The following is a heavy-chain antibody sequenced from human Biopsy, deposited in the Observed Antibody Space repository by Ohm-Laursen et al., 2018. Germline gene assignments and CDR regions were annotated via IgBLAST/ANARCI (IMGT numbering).Heavy chain of an antibody. CDR1: GFSLSPRGMR. CDR3: ARTPILIVSAGLVYRHRRHLQGMDV. V-gene: IGHV2-70*04. D-gene: IGHD6-13*01. Sequence: TQTLTLTCSFSGFSLSPRGMRVSWIRQAPGKVLEWLAWADWDEYKDYSGSLQTKLSISKDTSNDQGVLTVNNVDPADTATYYCARTPILIVSAGLVYRHRRHLQGMDVWGQGNPGHRLL. J-gene: IGHJ6*02. CDR2: ADWDEYK.